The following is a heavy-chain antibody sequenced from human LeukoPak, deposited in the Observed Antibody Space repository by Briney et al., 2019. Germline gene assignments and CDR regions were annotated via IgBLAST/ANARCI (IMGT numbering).Heavy chain of an antibody. J-gene: IGHJ4*02. CDR2: IIPIFGTA. CDR1: GGTFSSYA. V-gene: IGHV1-69*05. Sequence: GASVKVSCKASGGTFSSYAISWVRQAPGQGLEWMGGIIPIFGTANYAQKFQGRVTITTDESTSTAYMELNSLRSEDTAVYYCAMGRYCSGGSCYGDDYWGQGTLVTVSS. CDR3: AMGRYCSGGSCYGDDY. D-gene: IGHD2-15*01.